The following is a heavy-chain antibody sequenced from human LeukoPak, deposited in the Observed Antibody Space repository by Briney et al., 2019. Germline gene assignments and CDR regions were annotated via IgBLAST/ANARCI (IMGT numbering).Heavy chain of an antibody. Sequence: LRPSRAVSNLIFISYGKNWVLQARGMGMERISYISGTGTTIYYADSVKGRFTISRDNAKYSLHLQMDSLRADDTAVYSCARGGLGSWTFDSWGQGTLVTVSS. J-gene: IGHJ4*02. D-gene: IGHD3-10*01. V-gene: IGHV3-48*03. CDR3: ARGGLGSWTFDS. CDR1: NLIFISYG. CDR2: ISGTGTTI.